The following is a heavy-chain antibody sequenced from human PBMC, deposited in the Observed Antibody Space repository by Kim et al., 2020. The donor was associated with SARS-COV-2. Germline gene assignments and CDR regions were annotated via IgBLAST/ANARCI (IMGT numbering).Heavy chain of an antibody. CDR3: AREARRKGRDKEPADAFDI. Sequence: GGSLRLSCAASGFTLSSYSMNWVRQAPGKGLEWVSGISISSNYTGYADSLKGRITISRDNARDSLYLQMNSLRADDTAVYYCAREARRKGRDKEPADAFDIWGQGTLLIVSS. CDR1: GFTLSSYS. D-gene: IGHD1-1*01. J-gene: IGHJ3*02. CDR2: ISISSNYT. V-gene: IGHV3-21*01.